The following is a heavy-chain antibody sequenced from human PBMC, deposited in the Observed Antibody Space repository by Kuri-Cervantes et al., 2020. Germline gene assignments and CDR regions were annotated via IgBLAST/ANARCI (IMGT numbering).Heavy chain of an antibody. J-gene: IGHJ2*01. D-gene: IGHD3-22*01. V-gene: IGHV1-69*13. CDR1: GGTFSSYA. Sequence: SVKVSCKASGGTFSSYAISWVRQAPGQGLEWMGGIIPIFGTANYAQKFQGRVTITADESTSTVYMELSSLRSEDTAVYYCARGADYYDSSGYGGVGWYFDLWGRSTLVTVSS. CDR3: ARGADYYDSSGYGGVGWYFDL. CDR2: IIPIFGTA.